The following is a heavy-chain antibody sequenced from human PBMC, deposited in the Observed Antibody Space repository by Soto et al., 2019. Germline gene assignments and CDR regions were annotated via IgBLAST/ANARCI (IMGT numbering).Heavy chain of an antibody. CDR1: GYTFTGYY. D-gene: IGHD2-15*01. J-gene: IGHJ6*02. Sequence: VASVKVSGKASGYTFTGYYMHWVRQAPGQGLEWMGWINPNSGGTNYAQKFQGRVTMTRDTSISTAYMELSRLRSDDTAVYYCARYCSGGSCYSSRDYYYGMDVWGQGTTVTVSS. CDR2: INPNSGGT. CDR3: ARYCSGGSCYSSRDYYYGMDV. V-gene: IGHV1-2*02.